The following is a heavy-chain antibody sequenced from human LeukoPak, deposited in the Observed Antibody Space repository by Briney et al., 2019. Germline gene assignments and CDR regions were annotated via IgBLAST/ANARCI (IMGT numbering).Heavy chain of an antibody. CDR2: ISSGSSTI. CDR1: GFTLSSYS. CDR3: ARGARGFWSGYYDY. D-gene: IGHD3-3*01. Sequence: GGSLRLSCAASGFTLSSYSMNWVRQAPGKGLEWVSYISSGSSTIYYTDSVKGRFTISRDNAKNSLYLQMNSLRAEDTAVYYCARGARGFWSGYYDYWGQGTLVTVSS. J-gene: IGHJ4*02. V-gene: IGHV3-48*01.